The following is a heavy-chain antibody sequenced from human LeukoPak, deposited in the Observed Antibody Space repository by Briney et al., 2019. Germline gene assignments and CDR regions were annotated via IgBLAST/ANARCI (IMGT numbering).Heavy chain of an antibody. V-gene: IGHV5-51*01. D-gene: IGHD6-13*01. CDR2: IYPGDSDT. CDR3: ARQGYSSSWAYNCFDP. J-gene: IGHJ5*02. CDR1: GYSFTSYW. Sequence: GESLKISCKGSGYSFTSYWIGWVRQMPGKGLEWMGIIYPGDSDTRYSPSFQGQVTISADKSISTAYLQWSSLKASDTAMYYCARQGYSSSWAYNCFDPWGQGTLVTVSS.